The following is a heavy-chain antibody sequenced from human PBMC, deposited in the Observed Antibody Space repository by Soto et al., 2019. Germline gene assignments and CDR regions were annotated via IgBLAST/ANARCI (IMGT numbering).Heavy chain of an antibody. CDR2: IYYSGST. CDR1: GGSISSYY. J-gene: IGHJ4*02. D-gene: IGHD3-3*01. CDR3: ARVKKGPQSTYDFWSGYYRGGFFFDY. Sequence: SETLSLTCTVSGGSISSYYWSWIRQPPGKGLEWIGYIYYSGSTNYNPSLKSRVTISVDTSKNQFSLKLSSVTAADTAVYYCARVKKGPQSTYDFWSGYYRGGFFFDYWGQGTLVTVSS. V-gene: IGHV4-59*01.